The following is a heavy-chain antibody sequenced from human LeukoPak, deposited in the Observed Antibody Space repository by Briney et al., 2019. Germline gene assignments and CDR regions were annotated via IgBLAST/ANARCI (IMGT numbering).Heavy chain of an antibody. D-gene: IGHD6-6*01. CDR3: ARHRAYSSSSPFDY. J-gene: IGHJ4*02. CDR1: GGSINSTNYY. Sequence: SETLSLTCTVSGGSINSTNYYWGWIRQPPGKGLEWIGSIYYSGSTYYNPSLKSRVTMFVDMSKNQFSLRLSSVTAADTAVYYCARHRAYSSSSPFDYWGQGTLVTVSS. CDR2: IYYSGST. V-gene: IGHV4-39*01.